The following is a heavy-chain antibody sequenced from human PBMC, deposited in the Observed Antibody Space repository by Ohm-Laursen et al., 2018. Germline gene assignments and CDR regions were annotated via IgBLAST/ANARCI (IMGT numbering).Heavy chain of an antibody. CDR3: ARAGILRWPEYFQH. CDR1: GFTFSSYW. J-gene: IGHJ1*01. CDR2: INQDGSAN. Sequence: SLRLSCAASGFTFSSYWMSWVRQAPGKGLEWVANINQDGSANDFVDSLKGRFTLSRDNAKNSLSLQMNSLRDDDTGVYYCARAGILRWPEYFQHWGQGTLVTVSS. V-gene: IGHV3-7*01. D-gene: IGHD4-23*01.